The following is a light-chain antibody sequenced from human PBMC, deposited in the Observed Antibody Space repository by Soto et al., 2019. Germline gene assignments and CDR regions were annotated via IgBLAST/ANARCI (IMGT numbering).Light chain of an antibody. V-gene: IGKV3-20*01. CDR1: QSVSSSY. CDR2: GAS. J-gene: IGKJ1*01. Sequence: EIELTQSRGSQTLAPGASAAISYSASQSVSSSYLAWYQQKPGQAPRLLIYGASSRATGIPDRFSGSGSGTDFTLTFSILEPEDLAVYYCQQYGSSPRAFGQGTKVDIK. CDR3: QQYGSSPRA.